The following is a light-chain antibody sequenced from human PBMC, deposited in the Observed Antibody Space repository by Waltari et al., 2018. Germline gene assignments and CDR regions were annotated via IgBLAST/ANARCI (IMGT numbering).Light chain of an antibody. Sequence: EVVMTQSPATLSVSPGERATPSCRASHSVKTNLAWYRQKPGQAPRLVIFDASTRATGNPARFSGSGSGTEFTLTISSLQPEDSAVYYCQQYNNWPTWTFGQGAKVEIK. V-gene: IGKV3-15*01. J-gene: IGKJ1*01. CDR2: DAS. CDR3: QQYNNWPTWT. CDR1: HSVKTN.